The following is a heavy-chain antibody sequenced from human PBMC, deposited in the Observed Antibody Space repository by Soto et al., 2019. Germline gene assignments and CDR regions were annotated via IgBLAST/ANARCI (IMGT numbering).Heavy chain of an antibody. CDR3: ARVDYGDYGWYFDL. V-gene: IGHV3-53*01. Sequence: EVQLVESGGGLIQPGGSLRLSCAASGFTVTNKYMTWVRQAPGKGLEWVSVIYSGGSTSYADSVKGRFTISRDNSKNILYPQMNSLRAGDAAVYYCARVDYGDYGWYFDLWGRGTLVTVCS. CDR1: GFTVTNKY. CDR2: IYSGGST. D-gene: IGHD4-17*01. J-gene: IGHJ2*01.